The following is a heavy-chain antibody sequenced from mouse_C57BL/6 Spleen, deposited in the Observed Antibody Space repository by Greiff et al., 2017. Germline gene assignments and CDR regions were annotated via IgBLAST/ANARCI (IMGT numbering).Heavy chain of an antibody. CDR2: IYPGSGST. V-gene: IGHV1-55*01. CDR3: AREEHYYGSTWFAY. Sequence: QVQLKQPGAELVKPGASVKMSCKASGYTFTSYWITWVKQRPGQGLEWIGDIYPGSGSTNYNEKFKSKATLTVDTSSSTAYMQLSSLTSEDSAVYYCAREEHYYGSTWFAYWGQGTLVTVSA. D-gene: IGHD1-1*01. J-gene: IGHJ3*01. CDR1: GYTFTSYW.